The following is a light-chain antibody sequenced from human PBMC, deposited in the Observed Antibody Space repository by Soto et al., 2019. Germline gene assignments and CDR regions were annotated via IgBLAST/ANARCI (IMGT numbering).Light chain of an antibody. Sequence: PGERATLSCRASQSVSSKLAWYQHKPGQAPRLLIYGASTRATGIPARFSGSGSGTEFTLTISGLQSEDFAVYYCQQYHNWPPWTFGQGTKVE. V-gene: IGKV3-15*01. CDR3: QQYHNWPPWT. J-gene: IGKJ1*01. CDR2: GAS. CDR1: QSVSSK.